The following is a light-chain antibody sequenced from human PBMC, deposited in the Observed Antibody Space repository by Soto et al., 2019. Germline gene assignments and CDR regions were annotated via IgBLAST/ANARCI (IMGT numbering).Light chain of an antibody. CDR1: HSVLYSSNNKNY. V-gene: IGKV4-1*01. CDR2: WTS. Sequence: DIVMTQSPDSLALSLGERATINCQSSHSVLYSSNNKNYLAWYQQKPGQPPKLLIYWTSTRESGVADRFSGRGSGKDFTLTISSLEAEDVAVYYWQQYYSTPVTLGPGTKVDIK. J-gene: IGKJ3*01. CDR3: QQYYSTPVT.